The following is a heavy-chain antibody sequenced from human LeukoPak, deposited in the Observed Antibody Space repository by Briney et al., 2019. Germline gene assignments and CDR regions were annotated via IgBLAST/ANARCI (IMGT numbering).Heavy chain of an antibody. Sequence: ASVKVSCKASGYTFTSYGISWVRQAPGQGLEWMGWISAYNGNTNYAQKFQGRVTMTTDTSTSTAFMELRSLRSDDTAVYYCARDGHLGYCTNGVCYYVDYWGQGTLVTVSS. V-gene: IGHV1-18*01. CDR2: ISAYNGNT. CDR3: ARDGHLGYCTNGVCYYVDY. CDR1: GYTFTSYG. D-gene: IGHD2-8*01. J-gene: IGHJ4*02.